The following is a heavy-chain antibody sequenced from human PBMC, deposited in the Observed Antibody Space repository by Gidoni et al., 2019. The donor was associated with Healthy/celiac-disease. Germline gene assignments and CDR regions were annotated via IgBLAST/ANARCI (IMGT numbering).Heavy chain of an antibody. J-gene: IGHJ3*02. D-gene: IGHD3-10*01. CDR1: GYTFTSYA. CDR2: INAGNGKT. Sequence: QVQLVQSGAEVKKPGASVKVSCKASGYTFTSYAMHWVRQAPGQRLEWMGWINAGNGKTKYSQEFQGRVTITRDTSASTAYMELSSLRSEDTAVYYCAREHYYGSGSYYLDAFDIWGQGTMVTVSS. CDR3: AREHYYGSGSYYLDAFDI. V-gene: IGHV1-3*01.